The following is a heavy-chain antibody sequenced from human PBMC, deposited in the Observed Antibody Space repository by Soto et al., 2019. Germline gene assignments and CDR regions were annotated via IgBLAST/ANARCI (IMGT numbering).Heavy chain of an antibody. J-gene: IGHJ1*01. CDR3: ARDYCSGISCYAPEYFQH. V-gene: IGHV3-48*01. CDR1: GFTFSSST. Sequence: GGSLRLSCAASGFTFSSSTMNWVRQAPGKGLEWVSYISSRSSTIYYADSVKGRFTISRDNAKNSLYLQMNSLRAEDTAVYYCARDYCSGISCYAPEYFQHWGQGTLVT. D-gene: IGHD2-2*01. CDR2: ISSRSSTI.